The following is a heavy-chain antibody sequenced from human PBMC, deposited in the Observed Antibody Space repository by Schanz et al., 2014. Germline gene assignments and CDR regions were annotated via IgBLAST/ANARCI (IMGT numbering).Heavy chain of an antibody. CDR1: GFTFSSYA. Sequence: EVQLLESGGGLVQPGGSLRLSCAASGFTFSSYAMSWVRQAPGKGLEWVSGISGSGGSTYYADSVKGRFTISRDNSKNTLYLQMNSLRAEDTAVYYCAKDLLYGAPMPLNHLDYWGQATLVTVSS. V-gene: IGHV3-23*01. D-gene: IGHD2-2*01. CDR2: ISGSGGST. CDR3: AKDLLYGAPMPLNHLDY. J-gene: IGHJ4*02.